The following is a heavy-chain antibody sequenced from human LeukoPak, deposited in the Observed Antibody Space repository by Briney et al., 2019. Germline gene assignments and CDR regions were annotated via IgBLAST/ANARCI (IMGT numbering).Heavy chain of an antibody. CDR2: ISSSSSYI. D-gene: IGHD4-17*01. Sequence: PGGSLRLSCAASRFTFNIYAVNWVRQAPGKGLEWVSSISSSSSYIYYADSVKGRFTISRDNAKNSLYLQMNSLRAEDTAVYYCARSIEHDYGDYVGVLVWNYWGQGTLVTVSS. J-gene: IGHJ4*02. CDR1: RFTFNIYA. CDR3: ARSIEHDYGDYVGVLVWNY. V-gene: IGHV3-21*01.